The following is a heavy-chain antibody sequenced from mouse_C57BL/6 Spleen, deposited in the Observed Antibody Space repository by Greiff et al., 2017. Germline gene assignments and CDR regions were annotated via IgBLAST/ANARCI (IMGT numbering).Heavy chain of an antibody. Sequence: QVQLQQPGAELVMPGASVKLSCKASGYTFTSYWMHWVKQRPGQGLEWIGEIDPSDSYTNYNQKFKGKSTLTVDKSSSTAYMQLSSLTSEDSAVYYGARGGHYCGSSYYFDYWGQGTTLTVSS. CDR2: IDPSDSYT. CDR3: ARGGHYCGSSYYFDY. D-gene: IGHD1-1*01. J-gene: IGHJ2*01. CDR1: GYTFTSYW. V-gene: IGHV1-69*01.